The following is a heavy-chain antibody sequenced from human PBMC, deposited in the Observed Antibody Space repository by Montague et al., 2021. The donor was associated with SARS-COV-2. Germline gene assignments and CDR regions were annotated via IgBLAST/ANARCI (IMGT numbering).Heavy chain of an antibody. CDR3: ARGAHYYDSSVDFDY. V-gene: IGHV4-59*01. D-gene: IGHD3-22*01. J-gene: IGHJ4*02. CDR2: IYYSGST. Sequence: SETLSLTCTVSGGSISSYYWSWIRQPPGKGPEWIGYIYYSGSTNYNPSXXSRVTISVDTSKNQFSLKLSSVTAADTAVYYCARGAHYYDSSVDFDYWGQGTMVTVSS. CDR1: GGSISSYY.